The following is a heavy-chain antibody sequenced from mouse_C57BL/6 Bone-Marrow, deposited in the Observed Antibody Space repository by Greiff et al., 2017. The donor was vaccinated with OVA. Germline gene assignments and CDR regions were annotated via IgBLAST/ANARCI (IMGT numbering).Heavy chain of an antibody. CDR2: IHPNSGST. CDR1: GYTFTSYW. J-gene: IGHJ3*01. D-gene: IGHD1-1*01. CDR3: ARGYYGSSWAWFAY. Sequence: VQLQQPGAELVKPGASVKLSCKASGYTFTSYWMHWVKQRPGQGLEWIGMIHPNSGSTNYNEKFKSKATLTVDKSSSTAYMQLSSLTSEDSAFYYCARGYYGSSWAWFAYWGQGTLVTVSA. V-gene: IGHV1-64*01.